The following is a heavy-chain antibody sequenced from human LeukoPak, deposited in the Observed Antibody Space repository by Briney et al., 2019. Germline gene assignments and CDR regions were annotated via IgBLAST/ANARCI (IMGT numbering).Heavy chain of an antibody. V-gene: IGHV3-9*01. D-gene: IGHD3-10*01. J-gene: IGHJ4*02. CDR1: GFTFDDYA. CDR2: ISWNSGSI. CDR3: AKDHMGDYYGSGSYYIDYYFDY. Sequence: GGSLRLSCAASGFTFDDYAMHWVRQAPGKGLEWVSGISWNSGSINYADSVKGRFTISRDNAKNSLYLQMNSLRAEDTALYFCAKDHMGDYYGSGSYYIDYYFDYWGQGTLVTVSS.